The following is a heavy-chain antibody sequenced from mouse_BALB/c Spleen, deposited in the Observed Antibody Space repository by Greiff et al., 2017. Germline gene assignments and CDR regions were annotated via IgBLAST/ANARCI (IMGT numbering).Heavy chain of an antibody. CDR1: GFSLTSYD. Sequence: VQGVESGPGLVAPSQSLSITCTVSGFSLTSYDISWIRQPPGKGLEWLGVIWTGGGTNYNSAFMSRLSISKDNSKSQVFLKMNSLQTDDTAIYYCVRDNPSFAYWGQGTLVTVSA. CDR3: VRDNPSFAY. J-gene: IGHJ3*01. V-gene: IGHV2-9-2*01. CDR2: IWTGGGT.